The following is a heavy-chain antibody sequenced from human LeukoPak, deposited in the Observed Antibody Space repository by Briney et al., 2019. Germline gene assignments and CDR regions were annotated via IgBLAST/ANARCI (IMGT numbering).Heavy chain of an antibody. Sequence: TGGSLRLSCAASGFTFSSYSMNWVRQAPGKGLEWVSAISGSGGSTYYADSVKGRFTISRDNSKNTLYLQMNSLRAEGTAVYYCAKGPEPEEYCGGDCYTEYYFDYWGQGTLVTVSS. CDR2: ISGSGGST. V-gene: IGHV3-23*01. J-gene: IGHJ4*02. CDR3: AKGPEPEEYCGGDCYTEYYFDY. CDR1: GFTFSSYS. D-gene: IGHD2-21*02.